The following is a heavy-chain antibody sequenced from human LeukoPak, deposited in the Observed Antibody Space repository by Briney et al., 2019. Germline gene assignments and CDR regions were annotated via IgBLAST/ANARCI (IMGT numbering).Heavy chain of an antibody. J-gene: IGHJ4*02. D-gene: IGHD3-22*01. Sequence: ASVRVSCKASGYTFTSYAMNWVRQAPGQGLEWMGWINTNTGNPTYAQGFTGRFVFSLDTSVSTAYLQISSLKAEDSAVYYCAREVVVTRFDYWGQGTLVTVSS. CDR2: INTNTGNP. V-gene: IGHV7-4-1*02. CDR1: GYTFTSYA. CDR3: AREVVVTRFDY.